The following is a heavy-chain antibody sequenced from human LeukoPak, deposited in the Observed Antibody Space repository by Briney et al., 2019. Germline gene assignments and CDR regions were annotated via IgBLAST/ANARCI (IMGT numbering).Heavy chain of an antibody. CDR2: VSPSNGDT. J-gene: IGHJ4*02. D-gene: IGHD1-26*01. CDR3: ARDSGWELRHLFFDE. CDR1: GYTFGSYS. V-gene: IGHV1-18*04. Sequence: ASVKVSCKASGYTFGSYSISWVRRAPGQGLEWMGWVSPSNGDTSYAQKVQDRVTMTTDTSTTTVYMELRSLTSDDTATYYCARDSGWELRHLFFDEWGKGTLVTVSS.